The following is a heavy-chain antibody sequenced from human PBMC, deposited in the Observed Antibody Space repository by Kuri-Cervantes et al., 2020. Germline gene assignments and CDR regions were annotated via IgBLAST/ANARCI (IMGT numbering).Heavy chain of an antibody. CDR1: GFTVSSNY. D-gene: IGHD3-22*01. Sequence: GESLKISCAASGFTVSSNYMSWVRQAPGKGLEWVSVIYSGGSTYYADSVKGRFTISRDNSKNTLYLQMNSLRAEDTAVYYCARELSDYDSYGWYLDLWGRGTLVTVSS. J-gene: IGHJ2*01. V-gene: IGHV3-53*01. CDR2: IYSGGST. CDR3: ARELSDYDSYGWYLDL.